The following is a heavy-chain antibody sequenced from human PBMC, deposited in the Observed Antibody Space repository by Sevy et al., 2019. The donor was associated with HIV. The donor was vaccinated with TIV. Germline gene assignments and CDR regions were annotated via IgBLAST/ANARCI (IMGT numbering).Heavy chain of an antibody. V-gene: IGHV3-48*02. CDR2: ISSSSSTI. D-gene: IGHD3-3*02. Sequence: GGSLRLSCAASGFTFSSYSMNWVRQAPGKGLEWVSYISSSSSTIYYADSVKGRFTISRDNAKNSLYLQMNSLRDEATAVYYCATIGSIFGVVIHPTDAFDIWGQGTMVTVSS. CDR3: ATIGSIFGVVIHPTDAFDI. CDR1: GFTFSSYS. J-gene: IGHJ3*02.